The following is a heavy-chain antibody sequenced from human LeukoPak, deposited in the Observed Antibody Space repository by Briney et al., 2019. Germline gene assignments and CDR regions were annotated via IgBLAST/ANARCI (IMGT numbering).Heavy chain of an antibody. J-gene: IGHJ4*02. CDR2: ISHTSEYT. D-gene: IGHD3-10*01. CDR1: GFTFSSYT. Sequence: GSLRLSCAASGFTFSSYTMSWVRQAPGKGLEWVSAISHTSEYTYHADSVKGRFTISRDNSKNTLYLLMNSLRAEDTAMYYCAKGSSAGRPYYFDYWGQGTLVTVSS. V-gene: IGHV3-23*01. CDR3: AKGSSAGRPYYFDY.